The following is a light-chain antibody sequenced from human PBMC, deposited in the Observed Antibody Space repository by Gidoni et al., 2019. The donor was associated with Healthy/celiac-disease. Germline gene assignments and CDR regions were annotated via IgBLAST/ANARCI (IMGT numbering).Light chain of an antibody. CDR1: SSDVGGYNY. Sequence: QSALTQPASVSGSPGQSLTISCTGTSSDVGGYNYVSWYQQHPGKAPNLMIYDVSNRPSGVSNRFSGSKSGNTASLTISGLQAEDEADYYCSSYTSSSTLGPNYVFGTGTKVTVL. V-gene: IGLV2-14*01. CDR3: SSYTSSSTLGPNYV. CDR2: DVS. J-gene: IGLJ1*01.